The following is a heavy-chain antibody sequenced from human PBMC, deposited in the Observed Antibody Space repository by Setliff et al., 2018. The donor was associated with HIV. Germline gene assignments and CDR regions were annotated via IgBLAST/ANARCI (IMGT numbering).Heavy chain of an antibody. CDR1: GFTVNTNY. D-gene: IGHD3-16*01. CDR3: AKGVKWLDP. Sequence: LRLSCAASGFTVNTNYMTWVRQAPGKGLEWVSVMNGDGTTYYADSVKGRFTISRDNSINILYLHMNSLIAEDTAVYYCAKGVKWLDPWGQGIQVTVSS. J-gene: IGHJ5*02. V-gene: IGHV3-53*01. CDR2: MNGDGTT.